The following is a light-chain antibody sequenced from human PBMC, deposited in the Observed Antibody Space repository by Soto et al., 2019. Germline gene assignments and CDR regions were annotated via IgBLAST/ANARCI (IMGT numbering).Light chain of an antibody. CDR2: EVS. CDR1: SSDVGAYNF. CDR3: SSYTSSSTVV. Sequence: QSALTQPASVSGSLGQSITISCTGTSSDVGAYNFVSWYQQRPGEAPRLMIYEVSNRPSGVSNRFSGSKSGNTASLTISGLQAEDEADYYCSSYTSSSTVVFGGGTKLTVL. J-gene: IGLJ2*01. V-gene: IGLV2-14*01.